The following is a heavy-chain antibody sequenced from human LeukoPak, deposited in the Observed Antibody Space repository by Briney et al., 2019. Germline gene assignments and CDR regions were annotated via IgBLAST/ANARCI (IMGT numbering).Heavy chain of an antibody. Sequence: PGGSLRLSCAASGFTVSSNYMSWVRQAPGKGLEWVSVFYSGGSTCYADSVKGRFTISRDNSKNTPYLQMNSLRAEDTAVYYCASLNDSSGYYYYYYYAMDVWGQGTTVTVSS. J-gene: IGHJ6*02. CDR2: FYSGGST. CDR1: GFTVSSNY. D-gene: IGHD3-22*01. V-gene: IGHV3-66*01. CDR3: ASLNDSSGYYYYYYYAMDV.